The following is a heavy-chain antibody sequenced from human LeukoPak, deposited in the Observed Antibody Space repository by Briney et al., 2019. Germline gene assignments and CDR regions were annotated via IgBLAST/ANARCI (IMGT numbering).Heavy chain of an antibody. CDR1: GGTFSTYA. CDR2: IIPIFGTT. V-gene: IGHV1-69*05. D-gene: IGHD3-10*01. Sequence: SVKVSCKHSGGTFSTYAISWVRQAPGQGLEWMGGIIPIFGTTNYAQKFQGRVTMTRDTSISTAYMELSRLRSDDTAVYYCARVSITMVRGSTAFDYWGQGTLVTVSS. J-gene: IGHJ4*02. CDR3: ARVSITMVRGSTAFDY.